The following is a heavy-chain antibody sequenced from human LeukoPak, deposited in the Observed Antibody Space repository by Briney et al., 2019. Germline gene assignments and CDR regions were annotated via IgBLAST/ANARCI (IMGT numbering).Heavy chain of an antibody. D-gene: IGHD6-19*01. Sequence: SETLSLTCTVSGGSISSSSYYWGWIRQPPGKGLEWIGSIYYSGSTYYNPSLKSRVTISVDTSKNQFSLKLSSVTAADTAGYYCARPSGYSSGWYASGSAAFDIWGQGTMVTVSS. CDR2: IYYSGST. V-gene: IGHV4-39*07. CDR1: GGSISSSSYY. CDR3: ARPSGYSSGWYASGSAAFDI. J-gene: IGHJ3*02.